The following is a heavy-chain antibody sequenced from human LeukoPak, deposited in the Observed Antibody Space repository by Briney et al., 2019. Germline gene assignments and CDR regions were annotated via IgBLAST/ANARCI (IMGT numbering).Heavy chain of an antibody. D-gene: IGHD3-22*01. V-gene: IGHV3-66*01. Sequence: GGSLRLSCAASGFTFSNAWMSWVRQAPGKGLEWVSVIYSGGDTYYADSVKGRFTISRDNSKNTLYLQINSLRAEDTAVYYCAKTYYYDSSGYYYPPFIDYWGQGTLVTVSS. CDR2: IYSGGDT. CDR1: GFTFSNAW. J-gene: IGHJ4*02. CDR3: AKTYYYDSSGYYYPPFIDY.